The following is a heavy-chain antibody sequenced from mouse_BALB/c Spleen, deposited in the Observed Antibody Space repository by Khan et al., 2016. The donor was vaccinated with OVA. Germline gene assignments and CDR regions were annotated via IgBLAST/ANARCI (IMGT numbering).Heavy chain of an antibody. J-gene: IGHJ4*01. CDR3: ARGGAAFYRNDGGAMDS. D-gene: IGHD2-12*01. V-gene: IGHV9-4*02. CDR2: INTHSGVP. Sequence: QIQLVQSGPELKKPGETVRISCKASGYTFTTAGMQWVQKMPGKGLKWIGWINTHSGVPKYAEDFKGRFVFSLETSASTAYLQITNIKNEDTATYFGARGGAAFYRNDGGAMDSWGQGTSVTVSS. CDR1: GYTFTTAG.